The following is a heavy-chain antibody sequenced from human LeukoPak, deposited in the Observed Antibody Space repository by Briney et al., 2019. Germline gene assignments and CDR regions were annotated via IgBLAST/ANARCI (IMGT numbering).Heavy chain of an antibody. J-gene: IGHJ4*02. CDR1: GGSFSGYY. CDR2: VYYSGST. D-gene: IGHD3-3*01. V-gene: IGHV4-34*01. Sequence: PSETLSLTCAVYGGSFSGYYWSWIRQPPGKGLEWIGSVYYSGSTYYNPSLKSRVTISVDTSKNQFSLKLSSVTAADTAVYYCARGGRYVLRFLEWLLPVDYWGQGTLVTVSS. CDR3: ARGGRYVLRFLEWLLPVDY.